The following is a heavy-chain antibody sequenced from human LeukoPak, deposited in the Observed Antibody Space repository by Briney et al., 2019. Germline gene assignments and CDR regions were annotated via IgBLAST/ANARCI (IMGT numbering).Heavy chain of an antibody. CDR1: GFTFSSYA. CDR3: ARDLISYYYGSGSYYKRRRSFDY. CDR2: ISYDGSNK. J-gene: IGHJ4*02. Sequence: GGSLRLSCAASGFTFSSYAMHWVRQAPGKGLEWVAVISYDGSNKYYADSVKGRFTISRDNSKNTPYLQMNSLRAEDTAVYYCARDLISYYYGSGSYYKRRRSFDYWGQGTLVTVSS. V-gene: IGHV3-30-3*01. D-gene: IGHD3-10*01.